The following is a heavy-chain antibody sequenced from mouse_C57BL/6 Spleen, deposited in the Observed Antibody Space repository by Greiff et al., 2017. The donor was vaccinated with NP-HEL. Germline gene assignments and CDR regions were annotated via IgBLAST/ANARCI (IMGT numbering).Heavy chain of an antibody. CDR2: ISYDGSN. J-gene: IGHJ2*01. CDR1: GYSITSGYY. CDR3: ARGRNYADY. Sequence: EVQLQESGPGLVKPSQSLSLTCSVTGYSITSGYYWNWIRQFPGNKLEWMGYISYDGSNNYNPSLKNRISITRDTSKNQFFLKLNSVTTEDTATYYCARGRNYADYWGQGTTLTVSS. V-gene: IGHV3-6*01.